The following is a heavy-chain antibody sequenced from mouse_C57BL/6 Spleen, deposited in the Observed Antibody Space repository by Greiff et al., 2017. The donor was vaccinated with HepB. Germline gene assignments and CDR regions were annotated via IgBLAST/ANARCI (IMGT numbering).Heavy chain of an antibody. CDR1: GYSFSSSW. J-gene: IGHJ2*01. V-gene: IGHV1-82*01. CDR2: IYPGDGDT. CDR3: ARKTGGYFGC. Sequence: QVHVKQSGPELVKPGASVKISCKASGYSFSSSWMNWVKQRPGKGLEWIGRIYPGDGDTNYNGKFKGKATLTADKSSSTAYMQLSSLTSEDSAVYFCARKTGGYFGCWGQGTTLTVSS.